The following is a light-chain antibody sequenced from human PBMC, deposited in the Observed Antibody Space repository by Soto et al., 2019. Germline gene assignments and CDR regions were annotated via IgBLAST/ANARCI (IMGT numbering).Light chain of an antibody. CDR1: SSDVGGYNY. Sequence: QSVLTQPASVSGSPGQSITISCTGTSSDVGGYNYVSWYQQYPGKAPKLMIYEVSNRPSGVSNRSSGSQSGNTASLTISGLQAEDEANYYCSSYTTSNTPLYVFGTGTKVTVL. V-gene: IGLV2-14*01. CDR3: SSYTTSNTPLYV. CDR2: EVS. J-gene: IGLJ1*01.